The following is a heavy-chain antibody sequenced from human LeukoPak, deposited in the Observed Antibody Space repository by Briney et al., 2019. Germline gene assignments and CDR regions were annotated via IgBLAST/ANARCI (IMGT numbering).Heavy chain of an antibody. Sequence: GGSLRLSCAASGFTFSSYGMSWVRPAPGKGLEWVSAISGSGGSTYYADSVKGRFTISRDNSKNTLYLQMNSLRAEDTAVYYCAKSPLWFGELLSESDYWGQGTLVTVSS. V-gene: IGHV3-23*01. CDR2: ISGSGGST. CDR3: AKSPLWFGELLSESDY. D-gene: IGHD3-10*01. CDR1: GFTFSSYG. J-gene: IGHJ4*02.